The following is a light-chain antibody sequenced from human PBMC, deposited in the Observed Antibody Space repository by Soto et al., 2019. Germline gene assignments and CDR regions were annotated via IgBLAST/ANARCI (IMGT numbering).Light chain of an antibody. CDR3: QQAYSFPLT. J-gene: IGKJ4*01. Sequence: IQMTQSPSSISASVGDRVAITCRASQGISTWLVWYQQKPGKAPKVLIYDASSLQSGVPSRFSGSGSGTDFTLTISSLQPEEFATYFCQQAYSFPLTFGGVTKVEIK. CDR1: QGISTW. V-gene: IGKV1D-12*01. CDR2: DAS.